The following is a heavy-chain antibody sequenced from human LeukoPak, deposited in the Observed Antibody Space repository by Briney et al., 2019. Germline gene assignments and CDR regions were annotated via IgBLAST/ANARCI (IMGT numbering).Heavy chain of an antibody. CDR1: GFTFSSYA. V-gene: IGHV3-23*01. J-gene: IGHJ4*02. CDR3: AKDFPVVRNLFGVVIY. Sequence: GGSLRLSCAASGFTFSSYAMSWVRQAPGKGLEWVSAISGSGGSTYYADSVKGRFTISRDNSKNTLYLQMNSLRAEDTAVYYCAKDFPVVRNLFGVVIYWGQGTLVTVSS. CDR2: ISGSGGST. D-gene: IGHD3-3*01.